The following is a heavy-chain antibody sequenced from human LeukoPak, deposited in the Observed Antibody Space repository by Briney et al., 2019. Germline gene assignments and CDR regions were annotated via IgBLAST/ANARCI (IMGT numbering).Heavy chain of an antibody. Sequence: PSETLSLTCAVYGGSFSGYYWSWIRQPPGKGLEWIGEINHSGSTNYNPSLKSRVTISVDTSKNQFSLKLSSVTAADTAVYCCARGLEYGAYVAWGHGTPVTVSP. CDR3: ARGLEYGAYVA. J-gene: IGHJ5*01. D-gene: IGHD4-17*01. CDR1: GGSFSGYY. CDR2: INHSGST. V-gene: IGHV4-34*01.